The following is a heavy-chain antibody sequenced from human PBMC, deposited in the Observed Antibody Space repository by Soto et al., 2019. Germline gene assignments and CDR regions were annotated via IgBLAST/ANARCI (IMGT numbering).Heavy chain of an antibody. V-gene: IGHV1-24*01. D-gene: IGHD6-13*01. CDR1: GYTLTELS. CDR2: FDPEDGET. CDR3: ATLPVIAAAGEYYFDY. Sequence: ASVKVSCKVSGYTLTELSMHWVRQAPGKGLEWMGGFDPEDGETIYAQKFQGRVTMTEDTSTDTAYMELSSLRSEDTAVYYCATLPVIAAAGEYYFDYWGQGTLVTVSS. J-gene: IGHJ4*02.